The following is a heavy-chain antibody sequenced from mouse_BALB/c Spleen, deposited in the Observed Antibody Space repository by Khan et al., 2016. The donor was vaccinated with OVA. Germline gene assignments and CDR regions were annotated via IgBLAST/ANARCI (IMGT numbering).Heavy chain of an antibody. Sequence: VQLVESGAELARPGASVKMSCKASGYTFTSYTIHWIKQRPGQGLEWIGYINPSSGYTNYNQKFKDKATLTADKSSTTAYMQLSSLTSEDSAVYYCARDGAYYRNDGWFAYGGQGTLVTVSA. CDR3: ARDGAYYRNDGWFAY. D-gene: IGHD2-14*01. J-gene: IGHJ3*01. CDR2: INPSSGYT. V-gene: IGHV1-4*01. CDR1: GYTFTSYT.